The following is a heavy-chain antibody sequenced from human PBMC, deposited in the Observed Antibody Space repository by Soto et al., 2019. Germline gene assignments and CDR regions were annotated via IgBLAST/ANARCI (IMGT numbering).Heavy chain of an antibody. CDR2: INAGNGNT. J-gene: IGHJ2*01. V-gene: IGHV1-3*01. CDR1: GYTFTNYA. CDR3: ATGASLYWYFHL. Sequence: QVQLVQSGAEVKKPGASVKVSCKASGYTFTNYAMHWVRQAPGQRLEWMGWINAGNGNTKYSQKVQGRVTITRDTPASTAYMELSSLRSEDTAVYYCATGASLYWYFHLWGRGTPVTVAS.